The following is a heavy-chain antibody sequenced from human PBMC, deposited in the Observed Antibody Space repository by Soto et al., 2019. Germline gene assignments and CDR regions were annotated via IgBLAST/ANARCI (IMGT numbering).Heavy chain of an antibody. CDR2: IIPIFGTA. CDR1: GGTFSSYA. CDR3: ARGYCSSTSCYTGDYYYGMDV. Sequence: QVQLVQSGAEVKKPGSSVKVSCKASGGTFSSYAISWVRQAPGQGLEWMGGIIPIFGTANYAQKFQGRVTITADKSTSTAYMELSSLRSEDKAVYYCARGYCSSTSCYTGDYYYGMDVWGQGTTVTVSS. V-gene: IGHV1-69*06. J-gene: IGHJ6*02. D-gene: IGHD2-2*02.